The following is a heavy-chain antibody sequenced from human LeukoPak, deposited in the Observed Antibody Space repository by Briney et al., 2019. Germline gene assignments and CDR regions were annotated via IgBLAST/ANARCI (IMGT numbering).Heavy chain of an antibody. J-gene: IGHJ6*03. CDR3: ARDQGDAGTRIKRDGHYMDV. CDR1: GFTFGLYA. D-gene: IGHD1-1*01. CDR2: ISYDGRHQ. Sequence: GRSLRLSCAASGFTFGLYAMHWVHQAPGKGLEWVAVISYDGRHQYYADSVEGRFTISRDSSRSTVDLQMNSLRGEDTALYYCARDQGDAGTRIKRDGHYMDVWGKGTTVTVSS. V-gene: IGHV3-30*01.